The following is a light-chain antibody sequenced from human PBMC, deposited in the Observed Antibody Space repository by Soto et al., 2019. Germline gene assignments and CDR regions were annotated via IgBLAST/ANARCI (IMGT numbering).Light chain of an antibody. CDR2: EVS. CDR3: SSYTSITTHVV. CDR1: SSDVGDYNY. J-gene: IGLJ2*01. Sequence: QSALTQPASVSGSPGQSITISCTGTSSDVGDYNYVSWYQQHPGKDPKLMIYEVSYRPSGVSNRFSGSKSGNTASLTVSGLQAEDEADYYCSSYTSITTHVVFGGGTKLTVL. V-gene: IGLV2-14*01.